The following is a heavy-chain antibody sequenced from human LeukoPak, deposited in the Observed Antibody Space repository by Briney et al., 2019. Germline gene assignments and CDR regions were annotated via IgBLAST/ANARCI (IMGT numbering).Heavy chain of an antibody. CDR3: ASPSALNWNGHFDY. CDR1: GFTFSSYA. J-gene: IGHJ4*02. CDR2: ISYDGSNK. V-gene: IGHV3-30*04. Sequence: GGSLRLSCAASGFTFSSYAMHWVRQAPGKGLEWVAVISYDGSNKYYADSVKGRFTISRDNSKNTLYLQMNSLRAEDTAVYYCASPSALNWNGHFDYWGQGTLVTVSS. D-gene: IGHD1-1*01.